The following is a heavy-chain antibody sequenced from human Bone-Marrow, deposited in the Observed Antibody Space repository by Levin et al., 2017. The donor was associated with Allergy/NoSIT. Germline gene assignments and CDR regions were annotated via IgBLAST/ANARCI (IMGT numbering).Heavy chain of an antibody. Sequence: GESLKISCAASGFTFSSYWMHWVRQAPGKGLVWVSRINSDGSSTSYADSVKGRFTISRDNAKNTLYLQMNSLRAEDTAVYYCARVGRYSYGGLSDYWGQGTLVTVSS. J-gene: IGHJ4*02. V-gene: IGHV3-74*01. CDR2: INSDGSST. CDR3: ARVGRYSYGGLSDY. D-gene: IGHD5-18*01. CDR1: GFTFSSYW.